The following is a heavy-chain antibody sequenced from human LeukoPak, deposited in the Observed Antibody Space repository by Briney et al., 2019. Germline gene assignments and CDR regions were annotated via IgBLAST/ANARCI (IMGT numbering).Heavy chain of an antibody. V-gene: IGHV3-30*04. CDR3: ARDNWNYYYYYYMDV. D-gene: IGHD1-20*01. CDR1: GFTFSSYA. CDR2: ISYDGSNK. J-gene: IGHJ6*03. Sequence: PGRSLRLSCAASGFTFSSYAMHWVRQAPGKGLEWVAVISYDGSNKYYADSVKGRFTISRDNSKNTLYLQMNSLRAEDTAVYYCARDNWNYYYYYYMDVWGKGTTVTVSS.